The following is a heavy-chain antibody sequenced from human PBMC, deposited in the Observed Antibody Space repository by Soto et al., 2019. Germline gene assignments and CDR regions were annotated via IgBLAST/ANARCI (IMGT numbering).Heavy chain of an antibody. CDR3: ARVGFNWNDDYYGMDV. CDR2: INHSGST. V-gene: IGHV4-34*01. CDR1: GGSFCGYC. Sequence: LELLSLRCARCGGSFCGYCWWRIRQPPGKGLEWIGEINHSGSTNYNPSLKSRVTISVDTSKNQFSLKLSSVTAADTAVYYCARVGFNWNDDYYGMDVWGQGTTVTVSS. J-gene: IGHJ6*02. D-gene: IGHD1-20*01.